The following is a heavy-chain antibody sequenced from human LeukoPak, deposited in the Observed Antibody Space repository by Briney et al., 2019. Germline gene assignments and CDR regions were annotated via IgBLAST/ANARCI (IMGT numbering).Heavy chain of an antibody. CDR2: INPSGLST. D-gene: IGHD2-2*01. Sequence: ASVKVSCKASGYTFISYYMHWVRQAPGQGLEWMGIINPSGLSTSYAQKFQGRVTMTRDTSTSTVYMELSSLRSEDTAVYYCARNCTGTSCYGPFDYWGQGTLVTVSS. V-gene: IGHV1-46*01. CDR3: ARNCTGTSCYGPFDY. J-gene: IGHJ4*02. CDR1: GYTFISYY.